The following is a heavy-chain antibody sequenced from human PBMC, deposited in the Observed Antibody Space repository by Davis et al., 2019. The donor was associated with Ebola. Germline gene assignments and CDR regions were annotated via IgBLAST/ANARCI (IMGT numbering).Heavy chain of an antibody. D-gene: IGHD6-13*01. J-gene: IGHJ6*04. CDR1: GFTFSTYW. CDR2: IKQDGSEK. CDR3: ARGDSSSWYYYGMDV. V-gene: IGHV3-7*03. Sequence: PGGSLRLSCVASGFTFSTYWMTWVRQAPGKGLEWVANIKQDGSEKYYVDSVKGRFTISRDNAKNSLYLQMNSLRAEDTAVYYCARGDSSSWYYYGMDVWGKGTTVTVSS.